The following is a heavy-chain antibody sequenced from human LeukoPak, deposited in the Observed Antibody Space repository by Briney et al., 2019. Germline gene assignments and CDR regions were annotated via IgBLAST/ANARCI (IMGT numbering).Heavy chain of an antibody. CDR1: GFTFSNFA. V-gene: IGHV3-30-3*01. CDR3: ARVRGGRSWYYYGMDV. D-gene: IGHD3-16*01. J-gene: IGHJ6*02. CDR2: ISYDGDDE. Sequence: GGSLRLSCAASGFTFSNFAMHWVRQAPGKGLEWVAVISYDGDDEYYADSVKGQFTISRDNSKDRLYLQMNSLRPEDTAMYYCARVRGGRSWYYYGMDVWGRGTTVTVSS.